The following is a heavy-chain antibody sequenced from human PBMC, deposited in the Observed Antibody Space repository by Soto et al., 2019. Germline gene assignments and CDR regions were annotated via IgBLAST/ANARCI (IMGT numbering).Heavy chain of an antibody. CDR2: INPSGSA. J-gene: IGHJ5*02. Sequence: SETLSLTCAVYGGSFSGYYWSWIRQTPGKGLEWIGEINPSGSANYNPSLKRRVTISVDTSKNQFSLKLSSVTAADTAVYYCARGGYYGSGSYHWSWFDPWGQGTLVTVS. CDR3: ARGGYYGSGSYHWSWFDP. CDR1: GGSFSGYY. V-gene: IGHV4-34*01. D-gene: IGHD3-10*01.